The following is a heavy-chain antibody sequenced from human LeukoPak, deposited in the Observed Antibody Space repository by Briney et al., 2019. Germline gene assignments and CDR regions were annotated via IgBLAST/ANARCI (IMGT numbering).Heavy chain of an antibody. Sequence: PSETLSLTCTVSGGSINSSSYFWGWIRQPPGKGLEWIGSIYYSGSTYYNPSLKSRVTISVDTSKSQFSLKLSSVTAADTAVYYCARHSFRRGGYPTDFDYWGQGTLVTVSS. CDR3: ARHSFRRGGYPTDFDY. CDR2: IYYSGST. J-gene: IGHJ4*02. CDR1: GGSINSSSYF. D-gene: IGHD5-24*01. V-gene: IGHV4-39*01.